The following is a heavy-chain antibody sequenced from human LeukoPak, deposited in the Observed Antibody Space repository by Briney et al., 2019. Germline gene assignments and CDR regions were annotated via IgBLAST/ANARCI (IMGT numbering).Heavy chain of an antibody. CDR1: GFTFSTYW. V-gene: IGHV3-74*01. CDR3: ARVYYYYYMDV. J-gene: IGHJ6*03. Sequence: GGSLRLSCAASGFTFSTYWMHWVRQAPGTGLVWVSRISSDGTNTYYADSVKARFSISRDNAKNTLYLQMNSLRAEDTAVYYCARVYYYYYMDVWGKGTTVAVSS. CDR2: ISSDGTNT.